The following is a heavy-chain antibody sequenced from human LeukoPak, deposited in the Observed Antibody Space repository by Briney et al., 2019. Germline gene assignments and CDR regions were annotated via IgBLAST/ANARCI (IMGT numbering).Heavy chain of an antibody. CDR2: MNPNSGNT. Sequence: ASVKVSFTASGYTFTSYDINWVRQATGQGLEWMGWMNPNSGNTGYSQKFQGRVTMTRNTSISTAYMELSSLRSEDTAVYYCAREVGYYDSSGSNWFDPWGQGTLVTVSS. V-gene: IGHV1-8*01. J-gene: IGHJ5*02. CDR1: GYTFTSYD. CDR3: AREVGYYDSSGSNWFDP. D-gene: IGHD3-22*01.